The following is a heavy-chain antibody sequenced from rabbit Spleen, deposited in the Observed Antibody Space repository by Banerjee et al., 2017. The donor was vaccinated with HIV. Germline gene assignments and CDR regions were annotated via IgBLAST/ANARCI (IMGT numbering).Heavy chain of an antibody. CDR2: IYTGSSGST. Sequence: QSLEESGGDLVKPGASLTLTCTASGFSFSSNHYMCWVRQAPGKGLEWIACIYTGSSGSTYYASWAKGRFTISKTSSTTVTLQMTSLTAADTATYFCASGADYAYGGYDLWGQGTLVTVS. CDR3: ASGADYAYGGYDL. V-gene: IGHV1S40*01. D-gene: IGHD6-1*01. CDR1: GFSFSSNHY. J-gene: IGHJ4*01.